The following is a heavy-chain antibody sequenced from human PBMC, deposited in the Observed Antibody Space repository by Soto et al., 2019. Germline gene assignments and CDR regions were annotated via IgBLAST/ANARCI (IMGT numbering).Heavy chain of an antibody. V-gene: IGHV1-8*01. Sequence: ASVKVSCKASGYTFTSYDINWVRQATGQGLEWMGWMNPNSGNTGYAQKFQGRVTMTRNTSISTAYMDLSSLRSEDTAVYYCARGFTIFGVVTITNYYYYYMDVWGKGTTVTVSS. CDR1: GYTFTSYD. D-gene: IGHD3-3*01. J-gene: IGHJ6*03. CDR2: MNPNSGNT. CDR3: ARGFTIFGVVTITNYYYYYMDV.